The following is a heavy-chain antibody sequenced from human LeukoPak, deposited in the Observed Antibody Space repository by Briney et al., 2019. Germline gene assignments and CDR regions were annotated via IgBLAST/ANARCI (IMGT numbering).Heavy chain of an antibody. V-gene: IGHV3-21*01. J-gene: IGHJ4*02. CDR1: GFTFSSYS. CDR2: IGSSSSYI. CDR3: ARGNYYDSSGYLYYFDY. D-gene: IGHD3-22*01. Sequence: GGSLRLSCVASGFTFSSYSMSWVRQAPGKGLEWVSSIGSSSSYIYYADSVKGRFTISRDNSKNTLYLQMNSLRAEDTAVYYCARGNYYDSSGYLYYFDYWGQGTLVTVSS.